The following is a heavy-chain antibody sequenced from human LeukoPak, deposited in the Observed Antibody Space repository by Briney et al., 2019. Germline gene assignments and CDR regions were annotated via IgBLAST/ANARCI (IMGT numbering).Heavy chain of an antibody. CDR2: INHSGST. D-gene: IGHD6-19*01. CDR3: ARDTIAGAGAYAY. J-gene: IGHJ4*02. CDR1: GGSFSGYY. Sequence: PSETLSLTCAVYGGSFSGYYWSWIRQPPGKGLEWIGEINHSGSTNYNPSLKSRVTISVDTSKNQFSLKLSSVTAADTAEYYCARDTIAGAGAYAYWGQGTLVTVSS. V-gene: IGHV4-34*01.